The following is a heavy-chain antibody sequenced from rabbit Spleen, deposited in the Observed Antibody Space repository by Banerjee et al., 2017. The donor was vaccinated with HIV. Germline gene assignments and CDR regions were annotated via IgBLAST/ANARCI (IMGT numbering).Heavy chain of an antibody. Sequence: QSLEESGGGLVKPGAYLTLTCKASGFSFNSGYDMCWVRQAPGKGLEWIACVYAGSSGSTYSATWAKGRFTISKTSSTTVTLRMTSLTAADRAAYFCARDLVGVIGWNFKLWGPGTLVTVS. CDR3: ARDLVGVIGWNFKL. CDR2: VYAGSSGST. CDR1: GFSFNSGYD. J-gene: IGHJ4*01. V-gene: IGHV1S40*01. D-gene: IGHD1-1*01.